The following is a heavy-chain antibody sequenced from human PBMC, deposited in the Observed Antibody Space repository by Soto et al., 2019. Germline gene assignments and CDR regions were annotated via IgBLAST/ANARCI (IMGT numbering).Heavy chain of an antibody. CDR3: ARNILGGTTDY. CDR1: GYTFTNHP. J-gene: IGHJ4*02. V-gene: IGHV1-3*01. D-gene: IGHD1-7*01. Sequence: XSVKVSFKASGYTFTNHPIHLVRQAPGQGLEWMGWINAGKGDTKYPQRFQGRVTITRDTSASTADMELSSLRSEDTAVYYCARNILGGTTDYWGPGTLVTVSS. CDR2: INAGKGDT.